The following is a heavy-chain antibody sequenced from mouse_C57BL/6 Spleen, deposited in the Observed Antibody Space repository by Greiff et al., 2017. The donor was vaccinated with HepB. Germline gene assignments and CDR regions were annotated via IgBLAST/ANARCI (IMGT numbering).Heavy chain of an antibody. CDR2: INPSNGGT. Sequence: VQLQQPGTELVKPGASVKLSCKASGYTFTSYWMHWVKQRPGQGLEWIGNINPSNGGTNYNEKFKSKATLTVDKSSSTAYMQLSSLTSEDSAVYSCARYRTTVSNWYFDVWGTGTTVTVSS. CDR1: GYTFTSYW. CDR3: ARYRTTVSNWYFDV. D-gene: IGHD1-1*01. V-gene: IGHV1-53*01. J-gene: IGHJ1*03.